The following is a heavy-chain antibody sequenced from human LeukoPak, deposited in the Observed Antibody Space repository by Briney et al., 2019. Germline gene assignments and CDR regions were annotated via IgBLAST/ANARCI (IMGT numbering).Heavy chain of an antibody. Sequence: GGSLRLSCAASGFTFSSYWMSWVRQAPGKGLEWVANIKQDGSEKYYVDSVKGRFTISRDNAKNSLYLQMNSLRAEDTAVYYCARDVDMTTSDCFDYWGQGTLVTVSS. CDR2: IKQDGSEK. J-gene: IGHJ4*02. CDR3: ARDVDMTTSDCFDY. V-gene: IGHV3-7*01. CDR1: GFTFSSYW. D-gene: IGHD3-22*01.